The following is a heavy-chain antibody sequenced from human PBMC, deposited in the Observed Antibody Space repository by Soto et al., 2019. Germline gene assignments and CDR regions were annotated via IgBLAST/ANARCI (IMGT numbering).Heavy chain of an antibody. D-gene: IGHD6-13*01. CDR1: GGSISSYY. CDR3: VREGGIAAAGTPSAFDI. V-gene: IGHV4-59*01. J-gene: IGHJ3*02. CDR2: IYYSAST. Sequence: PSETLSLTCTVSGGSISSYYWSWIRQPPGKGLEWIGYIYYSASTNYNPSLKSRVTLSVDTSKSQFSLKLSSVTAADTAVYYCVREGGIAAAGTPSAFDIWGQGTMVTVSS.